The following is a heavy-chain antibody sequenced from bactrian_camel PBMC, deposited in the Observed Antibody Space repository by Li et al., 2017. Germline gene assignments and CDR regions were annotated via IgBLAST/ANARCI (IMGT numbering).Heavy chain of an antibody. J-gene: IGHJ4*01. D-gene: IGHD1*01. CDR2: LYTAGEIVYHT. V-gene: IGHV3S54*01. CDR3: AADEMGCIENVN. CDR1: GAPGSVNS. Sequence: QVQLVESGGGSVQAGGSLRLSCQASGAPGSVNSVTWFRQAPGKEREAVASLYTAGEIVYHTNYADSVKGRFTISRDSANNTLYLQMNSLKPEDTAMYYCAADEMGCIENVNRGQGTQVTVS.